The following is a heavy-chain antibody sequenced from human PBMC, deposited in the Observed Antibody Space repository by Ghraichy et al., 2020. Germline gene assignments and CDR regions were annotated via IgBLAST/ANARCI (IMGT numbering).Heavy chain of an antibody. D-gene: IGHD6-13*01. CDR2: ISSSSSYI. CDR3: ARDLGSTSWYPRYFDL. Sequence: GGSLRLSCAASGFTFSSYSMHWVRQAPGKGLEWVSSISSSSSYIYYADSVKGRFTISRDNAKNSLYLQMNSLRAEDTAVYYCARDLGSTSWYPRYFDLWGRGTLVTVSS. J-gene: IGHJ2*01. V-gene: IGHV3-21*01. CDR1: GFTFSSYS.